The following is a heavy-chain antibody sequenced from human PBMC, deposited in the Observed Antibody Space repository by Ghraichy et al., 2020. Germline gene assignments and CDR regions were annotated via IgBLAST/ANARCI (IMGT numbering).Heavy chain of an antibody. CDR2: FDPEDGET. Sequence: ASVKVSCKVSGNTLTDLSMHWVRQAPGKGLEWMGGFDPEDGETIYAEKFQGRVTMTEDTSTDIAYMEVSSLRSDDTAVYYCATLVDSGYDFGWFDPWGQGTLVTVSS. J-gene: IGHJ5*02. CDR1: GNTLTDLS. D-gene: IGHD5-12*01. V-gene: IGHV1-24*01. CDR3: ATLVDSGYDFGWFDP.